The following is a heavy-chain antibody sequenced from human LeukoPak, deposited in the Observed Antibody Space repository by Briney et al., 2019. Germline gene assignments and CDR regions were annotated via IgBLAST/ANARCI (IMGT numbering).Heavy chain of an antibody. CDR1: GYSFTSYW. D-gene: IGHD2-2*01. CDR2: IYPGDSDT. CDR3: ARLTYCSSTSCLTNYYYYYMDV. Sequence: GESLKISCKGSGYSFTSYWIGWVRQMPGKGLEWMGIIYPGDSDTRYSPSFQGQVTISADKSIITAYLQRSLLKASATAMYYCARLTYCSSTSCLTNYYYYYMDVWGKGTTVTVSS. J-gene: IGHJ6*03. V-gene: IGHV5-51*01.